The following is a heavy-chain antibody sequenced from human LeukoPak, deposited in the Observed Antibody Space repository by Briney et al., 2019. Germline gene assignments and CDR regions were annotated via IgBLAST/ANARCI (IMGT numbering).Heavy chain of an antibody. V-gene: IGHV3-30*02. Sequence: GGSLRLSCAVSGFTFSTYGMHWVRQAPGKGLEWVAFIRYDGSYKYYADSVKGRFTISRDNSKNTLYLQMNSLRAEDTAVYYCAKDSRMVRSTHFDFWGQGTLVTVSS. CDR3: AKDSRMVRSTHFDF. D-gene: IGHD3-10*01. CDR1: GFTFSTYG. CDR2: IRYDGSYK. J-gene: IGHJ4*02.